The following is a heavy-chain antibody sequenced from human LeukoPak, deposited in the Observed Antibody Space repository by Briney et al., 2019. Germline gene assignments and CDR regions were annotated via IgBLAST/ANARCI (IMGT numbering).Heavy chain of an antibody. CDR1: GGSISSYY. Sequence: KPSETLSLTCTVSGGSISSYYWSWIRQPPGKGLEWIAFIYYTGSTHYNPSLKSRVTISVDTSKNQFSLKLTSVTAADTAIYYCARPARYCSGGSCWDSWGQGTLVTVSS. D-gene: IGHD2-15*01. CDR2: IYYTGST. CDR3: ARPARYCSGGSCWDS. J-gene: IGHJ4*02. V-gene: IGHV4-59*01.